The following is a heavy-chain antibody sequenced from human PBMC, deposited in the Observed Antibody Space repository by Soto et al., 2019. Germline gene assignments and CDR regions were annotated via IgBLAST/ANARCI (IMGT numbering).Heavy chain of an antibody. D-gene: IGHD1-26*01. J-gene: IGHJ6*02. CDR2: IYYSGST. CDR1: GGSISSSSYY. V-gene: IGHV4-39*01. Sequence: PSETLSLTCTVSGGSISSSSYYWGWIRQPPGKGLEWIGSIYYSGSTYYNPSLKSRVTISVDTSKNQFSLKLSSVTAADTAVYYCARHGVGATRYGMDVWGQATTVTVSS. CDR3: ARHGVGATRYGMDV.